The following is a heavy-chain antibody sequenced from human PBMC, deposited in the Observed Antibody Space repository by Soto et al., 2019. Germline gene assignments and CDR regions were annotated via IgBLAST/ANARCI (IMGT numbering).Heavy chain of an antibody. D-gene: IGHD1-26*01. J-gene: IGHJ2*01. CDR3: VKNRGGGSYTTWSFAS. Sequence: EVQLLDSGGGLVQPGGSLRLSCAASGFTFSCCAMSWVRQAPGKGLEWVSTIHGDGDYMQYTDSVKGRFTISRGNSRNRLYLQMDSLGGDDTAVYYCVKNRGGGSYTTWSFASWGRGTLVTVSS. V-gene: IGHV3-23*01. CDR1: GFTFSCCA. CDR2: IHGDGDYM.